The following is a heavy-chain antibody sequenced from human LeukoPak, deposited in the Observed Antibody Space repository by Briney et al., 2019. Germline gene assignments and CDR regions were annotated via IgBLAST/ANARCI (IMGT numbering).Heavy chain of an antibody. CDR3: AGITIFGVVIPLGYYYYMDV. CDR2: ISAYNGNT. D-gene: IGHD3-3*01. J-gene: IGHJ6*03. Sequence: ASVKVSCKASGYTFTSYGISWVRQAPGQGLEWMGWISAYNGNTNYAQKLQGRVTMTTDTSTSTAYMELRSLRSDDTAVYYCAGITIFGVVIPLGYYYYMDVWGKGTTVTVSS. CDR1: GYTFTSYG. V-gene: IGHV1-18*01.